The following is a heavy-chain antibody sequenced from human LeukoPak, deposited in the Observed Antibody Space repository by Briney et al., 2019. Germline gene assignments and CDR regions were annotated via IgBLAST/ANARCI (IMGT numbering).Heavy chain of an antibody. CDR2: IYTSGST. J-gene: IGHJ5*02. Sequence: PETLSLTCTVSGGSISSYYWSWIRQPAGKGLEWIGRIYTSGSTNYNPSLKSRVTMSVDTSKNQFSLKLSSVTAADTAVYYCARDSMAIGIVGATTPSGNWFDPWGQGTLVTVSS. CDR1: GGSISSYY. V-gene: IGHV4-4*07. D-gene: IGHD1-26*01. CDR3: ARDSMAIGIVGATTPSGNWFDP.